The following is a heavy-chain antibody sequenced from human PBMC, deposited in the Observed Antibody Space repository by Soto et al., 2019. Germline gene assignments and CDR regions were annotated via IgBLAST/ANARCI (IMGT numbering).Heavy chain of an antibody. CDR1: GFTVSSNH. CDR3: AGPGEQHRY. CDR2: IYSGGST. D-gene: IGHD3-16*01. V-gene: IGHV3-66*01. Sequence: EVQLVESGGGLVQPGGSLSLACAASGFTVSSNHMSWVRQAPGKGLEWVSLIYSGGSTYYADSVKGRFTFSRDNSKNSLYLQMNSLRAEDTAVYYCAGPGEQHRYWGQGTLVTVSS. J-gene: IGHJ4*02.